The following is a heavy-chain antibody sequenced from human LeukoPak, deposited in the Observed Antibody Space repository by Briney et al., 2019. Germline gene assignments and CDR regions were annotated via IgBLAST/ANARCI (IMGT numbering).Heavy chain of an antibody. J-gene: IGHJ5*02. V-gene: IGHV4-59*01. CDR2: IYYTGNT. D-gene: IGHD1-1*01. CDR3: ARDRLQLQS. Sequence: SETLSLTCTVSGGSISNYYWNWIRQPPGKGLEWIGYIYYTGNTNCNPSLKSRVTISVDTSKNQFSLKLSSVTAADTAVYYCARDRLQLQSWGQGTLVTVSS. CDR1: GGSISNYY.